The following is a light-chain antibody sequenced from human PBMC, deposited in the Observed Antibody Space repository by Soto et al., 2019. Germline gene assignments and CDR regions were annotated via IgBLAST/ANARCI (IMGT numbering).Light chain of an antibody. V-gene: IGKV3-15*01. J-gene: IGKJ1*01. Sequence: EVVMTQSPATLSVSPGERVTLSCRASQSINAHLAWYQQKTCQAPRPLIHGASTRATGIPARFSGSGFGTEFILTISSLQSEDFAVYYCQQYNTWLWTFGQGTKVEIQ. CDR1: QSINAH. CDR3: QQYNTWLWT. CDR2: GAS.